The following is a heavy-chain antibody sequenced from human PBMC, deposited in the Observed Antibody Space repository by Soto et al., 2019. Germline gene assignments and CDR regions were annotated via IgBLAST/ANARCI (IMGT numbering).Heavy chain of an antibody. Sequence: XGPPLVNPTETLTLTCTVSGFSLSNAGMGVSWIRQPPGKALEWLAHIFSSDEKSYRTSLETRLTVSKDTSKSQVVLTMTNMDPVDTATYYCARAVDRAISDIWFDPWGQGTQVTASS. CDR2: IFSSDEK. CDR1: GFSLSNAGMG. CDR3: ARAVDRAISDIWFDP. J-gene: IGHJ5*02. D-gene: IGHD5-18*01. V-gene: IGHV2-26*01.